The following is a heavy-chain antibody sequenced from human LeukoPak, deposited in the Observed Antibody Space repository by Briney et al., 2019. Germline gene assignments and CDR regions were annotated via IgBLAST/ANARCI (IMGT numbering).Heavy chain of an antibody. J-gene: IGHJ4*02. Sequence: TGGSLRLSCAASGFTFSSYAMSWVRQAPGKGLEWVSAISGSGGSTYYADSVKGRFAISRDNSKNTLYLQMNSLRAEDTAVYYCAKDQRPNYYGSGSYCGTDYWGQGTLVTVSS. CDR1: GFTFSSYA. CDR2: ISGSGGST. CDR3: AKDQRPNYYGSGSYCGTDY. V-gene: IGHV3-23*01. D-gene: IGHD3-10*01.